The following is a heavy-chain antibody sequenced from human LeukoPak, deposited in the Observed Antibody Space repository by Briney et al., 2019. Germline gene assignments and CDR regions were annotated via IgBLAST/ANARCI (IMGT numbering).Heavy chain of an antibody. CDR2: IYPGDSDT. J-gene: IGHJ4*02. Sequence: GGPLQISCKGSGYSFTSYWIGWVRQMPGEGLEGMGIIYPGDSDTRYSPSFQGQVTISADKSISTAYLQWSSLKASDTAMYYCARRGSSGWHFDYWGQGTLVTVSS. V-gene: IGHV5-51*01. D-gene: IGHD6-19*01. CDR1: GYSFTSYW. CDR3: ARRGSSGWHFDY.